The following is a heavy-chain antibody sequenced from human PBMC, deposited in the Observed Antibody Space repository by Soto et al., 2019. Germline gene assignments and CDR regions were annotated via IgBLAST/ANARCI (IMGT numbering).Heavy chain of an antibody. V-gene: IGHV4-34*01. CDR1: GGSFSGYY. D-gene: IGHD2-2*01. J-gene: IGHJ5*02. CDR3: AGIVVVPAASEDWFDP. CDR2: INHSGST. Sequence: SETLSLTCAVYGGSFSGYYWSWIRQPPGKGLEWIGEINHSGSTNYNPSLKGRVTISVDTSKNQFSLKLSSVTAADTAVYYCAGIVVVPAASEDWFDPWGQGTLVTVSS.